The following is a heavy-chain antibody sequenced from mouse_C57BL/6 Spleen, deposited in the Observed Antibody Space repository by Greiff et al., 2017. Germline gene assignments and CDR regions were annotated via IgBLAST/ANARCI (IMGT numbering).Heavy chain of an antibody. CDR3: ARLTGTFPMDY. Sequence: QVQLQQPGAELVKPGASVKLSCKASGYTFTSYWMQWVKQRPGQGLEWIGEIDPSDSYTNYNQKFKGKATLTVDTSSSTAYMQLSSLTSEDSAVYYCARLTGTFPMDYWGQGTSVTVSS. V-gene: IGHV1-50*01. CDR1: GYTFTSYW. J-gene: IGHJ4*01. CDR2: IDPSDSYT. D-gene: IGHD4-1*01.